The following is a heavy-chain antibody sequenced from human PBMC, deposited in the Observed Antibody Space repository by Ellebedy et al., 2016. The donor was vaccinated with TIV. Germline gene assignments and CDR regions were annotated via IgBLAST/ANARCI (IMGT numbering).Heavy chain of an antibody. D-gene: IGHD6-13*01. CDR2: ISSSSSTI. J-gene: IGHJ3*02. CDR1: GFTFSRYS. Sequence: GESLKISXAASGFTFSRYSTNWVRQAPGKGLEWVSYISSSSSTIYYADSVKGRFTISRDKAKNSLYLQMNSLRAEDTAVYYCAAAAGAGDDAFDIWGQGTMVTVSS. V-gene: IGHV3-48*01. CDR3: AAAAGAGDDAFDI.